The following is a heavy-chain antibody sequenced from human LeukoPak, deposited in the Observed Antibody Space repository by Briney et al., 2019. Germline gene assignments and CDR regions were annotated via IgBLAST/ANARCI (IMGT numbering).Heavy chain of an antibody. CDR3: ARVKLEAAGTGAFDI. CDR1: GFTFKNYA. D-gene: IGHD6-13*01. CDR2: IYPHGDP. V-gene: IGHV3-23*01. Sequence: GGSLRLSCTTSGFTFKNYAMTWVRQAPGKGLEWVSAIYPHGDPHYADSVKGRFTISRDNSKNSLYMQMETLRAEDTALYYCARVKLEAAGTGAFDIWGPGTVVTVSS. J-gene: IGHJ3*02.